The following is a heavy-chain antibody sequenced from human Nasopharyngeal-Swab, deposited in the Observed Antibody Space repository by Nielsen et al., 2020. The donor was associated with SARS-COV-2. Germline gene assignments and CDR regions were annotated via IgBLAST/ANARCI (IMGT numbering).Heavy chain of an antibody. CDR2: ISGDGSNT. J-gene: IGHJ4*02. CDR3: ARSYNPGGFGWLLSND. D-gene: IGHD3-9*01. CDR1: GFTLSSYW. Sequence: GESLKISCAASGFTLSSYWMHWVRQAPGKGLVWVSRISGDGSNTFYADPVKGRFTISRDNAKNTLYLQMNSLRAEDTAVYYCARSYNPGGFGWLLSNDWGQGTLVTVSS. V-gene: IGHV3-74*01.